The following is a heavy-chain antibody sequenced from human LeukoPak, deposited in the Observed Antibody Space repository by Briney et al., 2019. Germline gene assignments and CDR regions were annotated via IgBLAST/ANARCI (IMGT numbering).Heavy chain of an antibody. V-gene: IGHV3-7*01. D-gene: IGHD1-26*01. CDR3: ARDKPRGSYYGSIFDS. Sequence: GGSLRLSCEASGFTFSSYWMSWVRQAPGKGLEWVANIRDDGGEIYYVDSVKGRFTISRDNAKSSLFLQMNSLRAEDAAVYYCARDKPRGSYYGSIFDSWGQETLVTVSS. CDR1: GFTFSSYW. J-gene: IGHJ4*02. CDR2: IRDDGGEI.